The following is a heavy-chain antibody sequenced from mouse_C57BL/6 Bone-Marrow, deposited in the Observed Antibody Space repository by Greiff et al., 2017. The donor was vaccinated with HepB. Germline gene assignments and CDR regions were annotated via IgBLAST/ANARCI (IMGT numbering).Heavy chain of an antibody. CDR1: GYAFSSSW. D-gene: IGHD1-1*01. V-gene: IGHV1-82*01. CDR3: ARLGTTVVAHWYFDV. Sequence: QVQLKESGPELVKPGASVKISCKASGYAFSSSWMNWVKQRPGKGLEWIGRIYPGDGDTNYNGKFKGKATLTADKSSSTAYMQLSSLTSEDSAVYFCARLGTTVVAHWYFDVWGTGTTVTVSS. CDR2: IYPGDGDT. J-gene: IGHJ1*03.